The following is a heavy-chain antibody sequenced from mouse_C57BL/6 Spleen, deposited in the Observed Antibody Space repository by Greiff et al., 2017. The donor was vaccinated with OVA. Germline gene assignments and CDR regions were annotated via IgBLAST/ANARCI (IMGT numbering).Heavy chain of an antibody. J-gene: IGHJ2*01. V-gene: IGHV5-17*01. CDR1: GFTFSDYG. Sequence: EVQLVKSGGGLVKPGGSLKLSCAASGFTFSDYGMHWVRQAPEKGLEWVAYISSGSSTIYYADTVKGRFTISRDNAKNTLFLQMTSLRSEDTAMYYCARGGPGYFDYWGQGTTLTVSS. CDR3: ARGGPGYFDY. CDR2: ISSGSSTI.